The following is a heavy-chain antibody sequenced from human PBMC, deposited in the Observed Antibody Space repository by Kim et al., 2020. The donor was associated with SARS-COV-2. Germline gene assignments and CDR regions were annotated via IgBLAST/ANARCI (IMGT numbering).Heavy chain of an antibody. V-gene: IGHV3-13*01. CDR3: ARGGLPRVYYYYGMDV. CDR2: IGTAGDT. Sequence: GGSLRLSCAASGFTFSGYDMHWVRQATGKGLEWVSAIGTAGDTYYPGSVKGRFTISRENAKNSLYLQMNSLRAGDTAVYYCARGGLPRVYYYYGMDVWGQGTTVTVSS. CDR1: GFTFSGYD. J-gene: IGHJ6*02. D-gene: IGHD1-26*01.